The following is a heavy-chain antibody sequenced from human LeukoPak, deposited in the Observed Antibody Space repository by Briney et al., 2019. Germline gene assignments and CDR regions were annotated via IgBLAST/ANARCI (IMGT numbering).Heavy chain of an antibody. D-gene: IGHD1-26*01. Sequence: QPGRSLRLSCAASGFPFSTYGMHWVRQAPGKGLEWLAVIWYDGGTKYYADSVKGRFTISRDNSKNTLYLQMNSLRPEDTAVYYCARASGSYDYWSQGTLVTVSS. CDR2: IWYDGGTK. J-gene: IGHJ4*02. CDR1: GFPFSTYG. V-gene: IGHV3-33*01. CDR3: ARASGSYDY.